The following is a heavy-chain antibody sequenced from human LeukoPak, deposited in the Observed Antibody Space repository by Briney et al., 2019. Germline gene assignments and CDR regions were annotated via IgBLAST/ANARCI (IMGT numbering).Heavy chain of an antibody. CDR3: ASQKVGAHRVIDY. J-gene: IGHJ4*02. Sequence: SETLSLTCTVSGGSIRTSDYYWAWIRQPPGRGLEWIGTIHYSGSTFYKPPLKSRLTVSADTSRNQFYMKLSSVTAADTAVYYCASQKVGAHRVIDYWGQGTLVTVSS. CDR1: GGSIRTSDYY. D-gene: IGHD1-26*01. CDR2: IHYSGST. V-gene: IGHV4-39*01.